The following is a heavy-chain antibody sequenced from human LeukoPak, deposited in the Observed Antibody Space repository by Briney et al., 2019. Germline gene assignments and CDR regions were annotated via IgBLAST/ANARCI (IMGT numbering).Heavy chain of an antibody. Sequence: ASVKVSCKASGYTFTGYAMHWVRQAPGQRLEWMGWINAGNGNTKYSQKFQGRVTITRDTSASTAYMELSSLRSEDTAVYYCARGRARLPTANWFDPWGQGTLVTVSS. CDR2: INAGNGNT. V-gene: IGHV1-3*01. CDR3: ARGRARLPTANWFDP. J-gene: IGHJ5*02. CDR1: GYTFTGYA. D-gene: IGHD5-12*01.